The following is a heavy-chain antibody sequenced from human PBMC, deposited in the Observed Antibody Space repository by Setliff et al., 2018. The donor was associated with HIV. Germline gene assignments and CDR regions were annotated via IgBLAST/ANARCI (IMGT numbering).Heavy chain of an antibody. J-gene: IGHJ2*01. D-gene: IGHD3-9*01. V-gene: IGHV3-66*02. CDR1: GFTVSSYY. Sequence: GGSLRLSCVASGFTVSSYYMSWVRQAPGKGLEWVSTIYSGGSTYHADSVKGRFTLSRDTSKNTLFLQMNSLRPEDTAVYYCARGAYYDILTAYFSYFDLWGRGTLVTVSS. CDR3: ARGAYYDILTAYFSYFDL. CDR2: IYSGGST.